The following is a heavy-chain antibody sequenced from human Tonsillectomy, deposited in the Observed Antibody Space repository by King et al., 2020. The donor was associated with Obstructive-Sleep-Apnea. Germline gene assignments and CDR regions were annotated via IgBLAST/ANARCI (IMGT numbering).Heavy chain of an antibody. D-gene: IGHD1-1*01. V-gene: IGHV4-39*07. J-gene: IGHJ4*02. CDR2: IYSSGST. CDR3: AGTTGTWRLFDY. CDR1: GDSVSSSDYY. Sequence: QLQESGPGLVKPSETLSLTCTVSGDSVSSSDYYWGWIRQPPGKGLEWIGSIYSSGSTYYNPSLKSRVTMSVDTSKNQFSLKLSSVTAADTAFYYCAGTTGTWRLFDYWGQGTLVTVSS.